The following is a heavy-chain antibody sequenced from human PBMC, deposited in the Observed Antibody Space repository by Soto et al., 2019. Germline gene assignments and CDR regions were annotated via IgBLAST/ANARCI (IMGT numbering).Heavy chain of an antibody. J-gene: IGHJ5*02. V-gene: IGHV1-18*04. D-gene: IGHD6-6*01. CDR3: ARDQEYSTSGLYWFDL. CDR1: GYTFTSYG. Sequence: ASVKVSCKASGYTFTSYGITWVRQAPGQDLEWMGWISAYNGDTNYAQRLQGRVTMTTDTSTSTVYMELKSLKSDDTAVYYCARDQEYSTSGLYWFDLWGQGTLVTVSP. CDR2: ISAYNGDT.